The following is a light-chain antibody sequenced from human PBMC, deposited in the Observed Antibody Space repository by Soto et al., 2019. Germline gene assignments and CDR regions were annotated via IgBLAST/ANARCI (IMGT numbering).Light chain of an antibody. J-gene: IGLJ2*01. CDR2: NAF. V-gene: IGLV2-14*03. CDR3: SSYRGSNTVV. CDR1: SSDVGGYNY. Sequence: QSALTQPASVSGSPGQSITISCTGTSSDVGGYNYVSWYQHHPGRAPKLMIYNAFDRPSGVSNRFSGSKSGNTASLTISGLQAEDEADYYCSSYRGSNTVVFGGGTKVTV.